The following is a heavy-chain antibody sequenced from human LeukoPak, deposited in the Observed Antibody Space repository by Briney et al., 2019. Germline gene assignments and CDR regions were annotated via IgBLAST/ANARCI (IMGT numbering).Heavy chain of an antibody. Sequence: RSGGSLRLSCAASGFAFNTYSMNWVRQAPGKGLEWVSFIFSSSTYIYYTDSVKGRFTISRDNARNSLYLQMNSLRAEDTAVYYCISSTSHNTLTAAFDIWGQGTMVTVSS. CDR1: GFAFNTYS. CDR3: ISSTSHNTLTAAFDI. CDR2: IFSSSTYI. D-gene: IGHD2-2*01. J-gene: IGHJ3*02. V-gene: IGHV3-21*01.